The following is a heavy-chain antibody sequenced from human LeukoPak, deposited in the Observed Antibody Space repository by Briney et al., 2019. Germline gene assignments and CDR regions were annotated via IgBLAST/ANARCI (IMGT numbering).Heavy chain of an antibody. Sequence: PGGSLRLSCAASGFTVSSNYMSWVRQAPGKGLEWGSVIYGVDSTYYADSVKGRFTISRDNSKNTLYLQMNSLRAEDTAVYYCASLSPLYYDSSGDPYWGQGTLVTVSS. CDR1: GFTVSSNY. J-gene: IGHJ4*02. D-gene: IGHD3-22*01. V-gene: IGHV3-53*01. CDR2: IYGVDST. CDR3: ASLSPLYYDSSGDPY.